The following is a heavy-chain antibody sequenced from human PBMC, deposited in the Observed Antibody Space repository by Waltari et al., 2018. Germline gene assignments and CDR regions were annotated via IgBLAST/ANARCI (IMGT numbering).Heavy chain of an antibody. CDR2: LDPKDGHA. CDR3: HLTGRNIVVMAATSPSFYSYIDV. CDR1: GYTIAGCS. D-gene: IGHD2-15*01. J-gene: IGHJ6*03. V-gene: IGHV1-24*01. Sequence: QVQVEQSGAEVKKPGASVKVSCKVSGYTIAGCSIHWVRRAPGTGLEWLGRLDPKDGHAVHAQNFQGRVTMTEDSSTDTAYMELTSLRPEDTALYYCHLTGRNIVVMAATSPSFYSYIDVWGRGTTVTVSS.